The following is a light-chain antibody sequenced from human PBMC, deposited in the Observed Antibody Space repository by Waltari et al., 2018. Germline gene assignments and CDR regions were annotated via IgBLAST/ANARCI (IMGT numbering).Light chain of an antibody. CDR2: EVS. Sequence: QSALTQPASVSGSPGQSITISCTGTSNDVGGYGYVSCYQQYPGKAPKLIIYEVSYRASGISTRFSGSKSGNTASLTISGLQAEDEADYYCSSHTATVPHVFGTGTRVTVV. CDR3: SSHTATVPHV. CDR1: SNDVGGYGY. V-gene: IGLV2-14*01. J-gene: IGLJ1*01.